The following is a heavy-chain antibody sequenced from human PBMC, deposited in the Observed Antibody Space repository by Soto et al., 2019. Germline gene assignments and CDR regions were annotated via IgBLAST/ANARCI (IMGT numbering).Heavy chain of an antibody. CDR1: GFTFSRYA. J-gene: IGHJ4*02. D-gene: IGHD5-18*01. Sequence: GGSLRLSCAASGFTFSRYAMSWVRQAPGKGLEWVSAISGSGGSTYYADSVKGRFTISRDNSKNTLYLQMNSLRAEDTAVYYCAKDQRYGYEVYDYWGQGTLVTVSS. CDR3: AKDQRYGYEVYDY. V-gene: IGHV3-23*01. CDR2: ISGSGGST.